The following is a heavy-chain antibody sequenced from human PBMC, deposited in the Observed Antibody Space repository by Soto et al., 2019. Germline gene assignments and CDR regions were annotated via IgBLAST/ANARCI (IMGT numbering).Heavy chain of an antibody. Sequence: EVQLVESGGGLVQPGGSLRLSCAASGFTFSSYDMHWVRQATGKGLEWVSAIGTAGDTYYPGSVKGRFTISRENAKNSLXLXTNSLRAGDTAVYYCARDSLLWFGERNYYYYYGMDVWGQGTTVTVSS. CDR1: GFTFSSYD. CDR2: IGTAGDT. J-gene: IGHJ6*02. V-gene: IGHV3-13*04. CDR3: ARDSLLWFGERNYYYYYGMDV. D-gene: IGHD3-10*01.